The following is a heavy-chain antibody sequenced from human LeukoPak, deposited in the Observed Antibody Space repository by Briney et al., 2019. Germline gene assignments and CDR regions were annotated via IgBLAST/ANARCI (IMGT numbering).Heavy chain of an antibody. D-gene: IGHD5-18*01. Sequence: PGGSLRLSCAASGFIFSNYYMHWVRQAPGKGLVWVSHINGDGSNVNYADSVKGRFTISRDNAKNTLYLQMNSLRAEDTALYYCARDRGVDTAMVNWFDPWGQGTLVTVSS. V-gene: IGHV3-74*01. CDR3: ARDRGVDTAMVNWFDP. CDR1: GFIFSNYY. J-gene: IGHJ5*02. CDR2: INGDGSNV.